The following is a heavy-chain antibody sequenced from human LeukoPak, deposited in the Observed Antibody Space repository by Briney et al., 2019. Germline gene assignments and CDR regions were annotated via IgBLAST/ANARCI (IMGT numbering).Heavy chain of an antibody. CDR1: GFTVSSNY. CDR3: AGGRWGSEGHYFDY. J-gene: IGHJ4*02. CDR2: IYSGGST. V-gene: IGHV3-66*01. Sequence: PGGSLRLSCAASGFTVSSNYMSWVRQAPGKGLEWVSVIYSGGSTYYADSVKGRFTISRDNSKNTLYLQMNSLRAEDTAVYYCAGGRWGSEGHYFDYWGQGTLVTVSS. D-gene: IGHD7-27*01.